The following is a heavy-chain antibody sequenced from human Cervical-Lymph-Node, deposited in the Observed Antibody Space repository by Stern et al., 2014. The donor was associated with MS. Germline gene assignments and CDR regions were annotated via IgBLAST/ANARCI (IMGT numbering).Heavy chain of an antibody. CDR3: ARDRGSYSDY. CDR2: ISPKTGSA. V-gene: IGHV1-2*02. CDR1: GYTFTAYF. J-gene: IGHJ4*02. D-gene: IGHD1-26*01. Sequence: QVQLVQSGAEVERPGASVKVSFKASGYTFTAYFLHWVRQAPGQGLEWMGWISPKTGSATYAQKFQDRVTMTRDTSINTGYMEVSSLRSDDTAVYYCARDRGSYSDYWGQGTLVAVSS.